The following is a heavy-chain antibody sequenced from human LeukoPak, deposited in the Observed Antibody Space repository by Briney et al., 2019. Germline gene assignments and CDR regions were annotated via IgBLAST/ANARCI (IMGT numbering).Heavy chain of an antibody. J-gene: IGHJ6*03. CDR3: ARDPYSGSYGPYYYMDV. D-gene: IGHD1-26*01. CDR2: ISSSGSTI. CDR1: GFTFSDYY. V-gene: IGHV3-11*04. Sequence: GGSLRLSCAASGFTFSDYYMSWIRQAPGKGLEWVSYISSSGSTIYYADSVKGRFTISRDNAKNSLYLQMDSLRVEDTAVYYCARDPYSGSYGPYYYMDVWGKGATVTISS.